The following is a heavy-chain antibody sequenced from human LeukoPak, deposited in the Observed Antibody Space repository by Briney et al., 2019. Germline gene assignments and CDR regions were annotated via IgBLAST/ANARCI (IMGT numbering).Heavy chain of an antibody. CDR1: GGSISSYY. D-gene: IGHD2-2*01. V-gene: IGHV4-34*01. J-gene: IGHJ4*02. Sequence: SETLSLTCTVSGGSISSYYWSWIRQPPGKGLEWIGEINHSGSTNYNPSLKSRVTISVDTSKNQFSLKLSSVTAADTAVYYCARGPNCSSTSCHRTFDYWGQGTLVTVSS. CDR2: INHSGST. CDR3: ARGPNCSSTSCHRTFDY.